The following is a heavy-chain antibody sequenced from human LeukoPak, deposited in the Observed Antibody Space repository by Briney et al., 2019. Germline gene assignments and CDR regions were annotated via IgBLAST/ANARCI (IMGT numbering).Heavy chain of an antibody. Sequence: SETLSLTCTVSGGSISSYYWSWIRQPPGKGLEWIGYIYYSGSTNYNPSLKSRVTISVDTSKNQFSLKLSSVTAADTAVYYCAIFVIYGDYGFDSWGQGTLVTVSS. J-gene: IGHJ4*02. D-gene: IGHD4-17*01. CDR1: GGSISSYY. V-gene: IGHV4-59*01. CDR3: AIFVIYGDYGFDS. CDR2: IYYSGST.